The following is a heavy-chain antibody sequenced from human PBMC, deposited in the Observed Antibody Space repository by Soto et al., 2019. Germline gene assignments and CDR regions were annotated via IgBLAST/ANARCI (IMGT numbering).Heavy chain of an antibody. V-gene: IGHV3-23*01. CDR3: ATGRGGSGSLTPRVDF. CDR1: GFTFNNYA. Sequence: EVQLLASGGGLVQPGGSLRLSCAASGFTFNNYAMTWVRQAPGKGLEWVSAISGGGDTTSYADSVKGRFTVSRDGSKNTLYLQMGRLSAEDTALYYCATGRGGSGSLTPRVDFWGQGTLVTVSS. CDR2: ISGGGDTT. J-gene: IGHJ4*02. D-gene: IGHD3-10*01.